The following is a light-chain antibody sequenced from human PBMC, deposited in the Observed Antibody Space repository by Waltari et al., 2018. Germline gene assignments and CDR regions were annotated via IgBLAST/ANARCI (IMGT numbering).Light chain of an antibody. CDR1: QSVSNY. CDR3: QQYGSSPYT. Sequence: EIVLTQSPGTLSLSPGERATPSCRASQSVSNYLAWYQQKPGQAPRLLIYGASSRATGIPDRFSGSGSGTDFTLTISRLQPEDFAVYYCQQYGSSPYTFGQGTKLEIK. J-gene: IGKJ2*01. CDR2: GAS. V-gene: IGKV3-20*01.